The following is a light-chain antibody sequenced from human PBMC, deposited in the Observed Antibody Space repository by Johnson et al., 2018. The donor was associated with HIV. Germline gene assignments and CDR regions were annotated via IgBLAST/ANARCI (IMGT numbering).Light chain of an antibody. J-gene: IGLJ1*01. CDR3: GTWDSSLYVFF. V-gene: IGLV1-51*01. CDR1: SSNIGNNY. CDR2: DNN. Sequence: HSVLTQPPSVSAAPGQKVTISCSGSSSNIGNNYVSWYQQLPGTAPKLLIYDNNKRPSGIPDRFSGSKSATSSTLAITGLKTGDEADYYCGTWDSSLYVFFFGSGTKVTVL.